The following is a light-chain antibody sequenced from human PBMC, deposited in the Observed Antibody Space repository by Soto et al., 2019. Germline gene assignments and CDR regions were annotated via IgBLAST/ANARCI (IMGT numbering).Light chain of an antibody. J-gene: IGKJ2*01. Sequence: EIVMTQSPATLSVSPGERATLSCRASQSVSSNLAWYQQKPGQAPRLLIYGASTRATGIPARFSGSGSGTEFTLTISSLQSEDFADSYCQQYNNWPPGTLGQGTKLEIK. CDR1: QSVSSN. V-gene: IGKV3-15*01. CDR3: QQYNNWPPGT. CDR2: GAS.